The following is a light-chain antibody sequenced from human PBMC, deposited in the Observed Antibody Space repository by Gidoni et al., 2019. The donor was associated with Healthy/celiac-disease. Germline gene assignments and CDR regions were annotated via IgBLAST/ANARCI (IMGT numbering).Light chain of an antibody. J-gene: IGKJ5*01. CDR2: AAS. V-gene: IGKV1-33*01. Sequence: DIQMTQSPSSLSASVGDRVTITCKASQDISNYLNWYQQKPGKAPKLLIYAASNLETGVPSRFSGSGSGTDFTFTISSLQPEDIATYYCQQYDNLPITFXXXTRLEIK. CDR1: QDISNY. CDR3: QQYDNLPIT.